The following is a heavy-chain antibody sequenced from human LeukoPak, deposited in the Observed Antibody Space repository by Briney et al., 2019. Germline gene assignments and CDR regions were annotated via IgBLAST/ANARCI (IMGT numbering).Heavy chain of an antibody. CDR2: ISSSGSTI. D-gene: IGHD2-15*01. CDR1: GFTFSDYY. CDR3: ARADSGGRFPSYYFDY. J-gene: IGHJ4*02. Sequence: GGSLRLSCAASGFTFSDYYMSWIRQAPGKGLEWVSYISSSGSTIYYADSVKGRFTISRDNAKNSLYLQMNSLRAEDTAVYYCARADSGGRFPSYYFDYWGQGTLVTVSS. V-gene: IGHV3-11*01.